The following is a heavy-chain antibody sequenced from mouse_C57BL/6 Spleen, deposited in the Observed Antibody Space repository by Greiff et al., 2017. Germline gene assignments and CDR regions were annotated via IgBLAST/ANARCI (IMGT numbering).Heavy chain of an antibody. CDR1: GFTFSDYG. CDR2: ISSGSSTI. V-gene: IGHV5-17*01. Sequence: EVKLVESGGGLVKPGGSLKLSCAASGFTFSDYGMHWVRQAPEKGLEWVAYISSGSSTIYYADTVKSRFTISRDNAKNTLFLQMTSLRSEDTAMYYCARARPYYAMDYWGQGTSVTVSS. J-gene: IGHJ4*01. CDR3: ARARPYYAMDY.